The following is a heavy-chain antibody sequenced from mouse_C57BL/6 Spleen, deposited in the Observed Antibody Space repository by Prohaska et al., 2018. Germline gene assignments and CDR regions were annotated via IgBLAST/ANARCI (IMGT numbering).Heavy chain of an antibody. CDR2: IDPSDSYT. CDR3: SRRYDDWYFDV. D-gene: IGHD2-14*01. Sequence: QVQLQQPGAELVKHGASVKLSCKDSGYTFTSYWMQWVKQRHGQGLEWIGEIDPSDSYTNYNQKFKGKTTLTVDTSSITAYMQLSSLTSEDSAVYYCSRRYDDWYFDVWGTGTTVTVSS. CDR1: GYTFTSYW. J-gene: IGHJ1*03. V-gene: IGHV1-50*01.